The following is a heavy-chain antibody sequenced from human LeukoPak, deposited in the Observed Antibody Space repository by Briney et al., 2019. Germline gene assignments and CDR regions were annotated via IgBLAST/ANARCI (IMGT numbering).Heavy chain of an antibody. CDR2: INPSGGST. CDR3: ARDGPGGYSYGYSRHYYYGMDV. D-gene: IGHD5-18*01. CDR1: GYTFTSYY. V-gene: IGHV1-46*01. Sequence: ASVKVSCKASGYTFTSYYMHWVRQAPGQGLEWMGIINPSGGSTSYAQKFQGRVTMTRDTSTSTVYMELSSLRSEDTAVYYCARDGPGGYSYGYSRHYYYGMDVWGQGTTVTVSS. J-gene: IGHJ6*02.